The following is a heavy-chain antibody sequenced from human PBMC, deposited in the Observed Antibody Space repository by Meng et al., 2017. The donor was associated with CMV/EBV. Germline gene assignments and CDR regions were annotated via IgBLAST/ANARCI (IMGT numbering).Heavy chain of an antibody. D-gene: IGHD2-2*01. Sequence: SVKVSCKASGGTSNTYTFNWVRQAPGRGLEWMGGIIPYLDEPNYAQTFQGRVAITSDRSTAAYMELGSLRSEDTAVYYCARDRLGYCSSTSCYYGADWGQGTLVTVSS. CDR1: GGTSNTYT. CDR3: ARDRLGYCSSTSCYYGAD. CDR2: IIPYLDEP. J-gene: IGHJ4*02. V-gene: IGHV1-69*10.